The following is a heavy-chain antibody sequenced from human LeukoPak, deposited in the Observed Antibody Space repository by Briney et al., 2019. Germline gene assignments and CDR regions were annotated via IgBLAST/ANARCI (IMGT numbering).Heavy chain of an antibody. CDR1: GGSISSYY. D-gene: IGHD5-18*01. V-gene: IGHV4-59*01. CDR3: ARFRDTAMDDAFDI. CDR2: IYYSGST. Sequence: SETLSLTCTVSGGSISSYYWSWIRQPPGKGLEWIGYIYYSGSTNYNPSLKSRVTISVDTSKNQFSLKLSSATAADTAVYYCARFRDTAMDDAFDIWGQGTMVTVSS. J-gene: IGHJ3*02.